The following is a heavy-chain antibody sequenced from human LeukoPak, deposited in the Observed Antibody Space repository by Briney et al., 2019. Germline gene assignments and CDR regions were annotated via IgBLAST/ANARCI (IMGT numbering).Heavy chain of an antibody. D-gene: IGHD3-10*01. V-gene: IGHV3-49*03. CDR1: GFTFGDYA. Sequence: GGSLRLSCTASGFTFGDYAMSWFRQAPGKGPEWVGFIRTKAYRGATEYAASVKGRFIISRDDSKTIAYLQMNNLKIEDTAVYYCTRGRRSPDYWGQGTPVTVSS. J-gene: IGHJ4*02. CDR3: TRGRRSPDY. CDR2: IRTKAYRGAT.